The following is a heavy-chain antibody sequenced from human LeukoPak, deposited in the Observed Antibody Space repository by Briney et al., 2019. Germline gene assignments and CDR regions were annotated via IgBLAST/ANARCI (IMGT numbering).Heavy chain of an antibody. J-gene: IGHJ4*02. Sequence: SETLSLTCAVYGGSFSGYYWSWIRQPAGKGLEWIGRLYTSGSTNYNPSLKSRVTMSVDTSKNQFSLKLSSVTAADTAVYYCACSSSGWFWNYWGQGTLVTVSS. D-gene: IGHD6-19*01. CDR1: GGSFSGYY. CDR2: LYTSGST. V-gene: IGHV4-59*10. CDR3: ACSSSGWFWNY.